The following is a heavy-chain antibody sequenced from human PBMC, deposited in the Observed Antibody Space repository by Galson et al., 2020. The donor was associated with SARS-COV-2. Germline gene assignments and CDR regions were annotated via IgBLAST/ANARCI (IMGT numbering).Heavy chain of an antibody. D-gene: IGHD4-17*01. CDR1: GGTFSSYA. CDR2: IISIFGTA. Sequence: SVKVSCKASGGTFSSYAISWVRQAPGQGLEWMGGIISIFGTANYAQKFQGRVTITADESTSTAYMELSSLRSEDTAVYYCARPGYDYGDYYYGMDVWGQGTTVTVSS. V-gene: IGHV1-69*13. CDR3: ARPGYDYGDYYYGMDV. J-gene: IGHJ6*02.